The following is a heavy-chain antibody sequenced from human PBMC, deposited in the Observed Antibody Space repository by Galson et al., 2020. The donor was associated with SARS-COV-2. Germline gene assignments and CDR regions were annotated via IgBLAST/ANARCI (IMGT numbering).Heavy chain of an antibody. CDR2: ISSSNNYI. Sequence: TGGSLRLSCAASGFTFSTYNMNWVRQAPGKGLEWVSFISSSNNYIFYADSVKGRFTISRDNAKNSLHLQMNSLRADDTAVYYCARVRPYYYDSSAYYYFDYWGQGTLVTVSS. V-gene: IGHV3-21*01. CDR1: GFTFSTYN. D-gene: IGHD3-22*01. CDR3: ARVRPYYYDSSAYYYFDY. J-gene: IGHJ4*01.